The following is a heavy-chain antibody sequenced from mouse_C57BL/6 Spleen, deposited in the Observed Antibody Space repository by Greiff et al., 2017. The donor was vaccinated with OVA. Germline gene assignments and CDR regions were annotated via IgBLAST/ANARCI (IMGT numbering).Heavy chain of an antibody. CDR1: GYTFTEYT. J-gene: IGHJ1*03. CDR3: ARHEGSLYYDYDYWYFDV. V-gene: IGHV1-62-2*01. CDR2: FYPGSGSI. D-gene: IGHD2-4*01. Sequence: QVQLQQSGAELVKPGASVKLSCKASGYTFTEYTIHWVKQRSGQGLEWIGWFYPGSGSIKYNEKFKDKATLTADKSSSTVYMELSRLTSEDSAVYFCARHEGSLYYDYDYWYFDVWGTGTTVTVSS.